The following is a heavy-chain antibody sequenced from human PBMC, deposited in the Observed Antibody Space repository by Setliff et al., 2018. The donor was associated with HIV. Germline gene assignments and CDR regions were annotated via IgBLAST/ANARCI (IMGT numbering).Heavy chain of an antibody. J-gene: IGHJ6*02. CDR3: TRGGPTVAYGVDV. Sequence: SETLSLTCAVSGYSISGSYYWAWIRQPPGKGLEWIANICLSGSTNYNPSLKGRVTISLDTSKNQFYLKLNSVTAADTAIYYCTRGGPTVAYGVDVWGQGTTVTVSS. D-gene: IGHD4-17*01. CDR1: GYSISGSYY. CDR2: ICLSGST. V-gene: IGHV4-38-2*01.